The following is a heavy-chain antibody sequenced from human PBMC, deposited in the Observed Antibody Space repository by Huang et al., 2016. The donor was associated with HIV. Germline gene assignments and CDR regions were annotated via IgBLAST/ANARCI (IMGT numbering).Heavy chain of an antibody. V-gene: IGHV1-24*01. Sequence: QVQLVQSGAEVKKPGASVKVSCKVSGYTLTELSIHWVRQAPGKGLEWMGGFAPENGETSYAQNYQGRETMTEDTSTDTAYMELNSLRSEDTSVYYCATGFDTYYDIWGQGTMVIASS. CDR2: FAPENGET. D-gene: IGHD2-21*01. CDR3: ATGFDTYYDI. J-gene: IGHJ3*02. CDR1: GYTLTELS.